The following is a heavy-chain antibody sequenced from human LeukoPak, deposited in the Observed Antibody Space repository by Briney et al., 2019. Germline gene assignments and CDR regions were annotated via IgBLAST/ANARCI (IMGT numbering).Heavy chain of an antibody. Sequence: PGGSLRLSCAASGFIVSSNHMNWVRQAPGKGLEWVSSISSSSSYIYYADSLKGRFTISRDNAKNSLYLQMNSLRAEDTAMYYCARDRGWLQFDTFDIWGQGTMVTVSS. D-gene: IGHD5-24*01. V-gene: IGHV3-21*01. CDR3: ARDRGWLQFDTFDI. J-gene: IGHJ3*02. CDR2: ISSSSSYI. CDR1: GFIVSSNH.